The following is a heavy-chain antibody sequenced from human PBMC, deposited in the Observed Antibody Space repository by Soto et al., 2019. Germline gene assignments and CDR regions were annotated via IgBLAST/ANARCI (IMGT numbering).Heavy chain of an antibody. CDR1: GFTVSSKY. J-gene: IGHJ4*02. CDR2: IQSGGST. V-gene: IGHV3-66*01. Sequence: GGSLRLSCAASGFTVSSKYMSWVRQAPGKGLEWVSLIQSGGSTYYADSVKGRFTISRDTSKNTLYLQMNSLRAEDTAVYYCARVLFPRRYSGYPLDFCGQGPRVNVSS. D-gene: IGHD5-12*01. CDR3: ARVLFPRRYSGYPLDF.